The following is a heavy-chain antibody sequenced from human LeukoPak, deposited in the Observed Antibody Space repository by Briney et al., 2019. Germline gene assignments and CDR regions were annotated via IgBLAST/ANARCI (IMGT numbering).Heavy chain of an antibody. CDR2: INPNSGDT. CDR3: ARVTGYPY. D-gene: IGHD6-13*01. J-gene: IGHJ4*02. Sequence: ASVKDSCKASGYTFTSYGISWVRRAPGQGLEWMGWINPNSGDTNYAQKFQGRVTMTRDTSISTAYMELSRLTSDDTAIYYCARVTGYPYWGQGTLVTVSS. CDR1: GYTFTSYG. V-gene: IGHV1-2*02.